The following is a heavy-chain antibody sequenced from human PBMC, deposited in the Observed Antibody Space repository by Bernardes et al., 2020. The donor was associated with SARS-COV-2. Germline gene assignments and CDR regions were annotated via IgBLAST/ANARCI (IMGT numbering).Heavy chain of an antibody. Sequence: ASVKVSCKASGYTFTGYYMHWVRQAPGQGLEWMGWINPNSGGTYYAQKFQGRVTMTRDMSISTAYMELSRLRSDDTAVYYCSRVDYGGNSPSFDYWGQGTLVTISS. CDR3: SRVDYGGNSPSFDY. CDR2: INPNSGGT. J-gene: IGHJ4*02. D-gene: IGHD4-17*01. CDR1: GYTFTGYY. V-gene: IGHV1-2*02.